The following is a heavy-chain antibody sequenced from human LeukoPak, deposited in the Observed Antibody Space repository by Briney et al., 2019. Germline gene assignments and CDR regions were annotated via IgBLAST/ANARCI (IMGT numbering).Heavy chain of an antibody. Sequence: GGSLRLSCAASGFTFSSYAMSWVRQAPGKGLEWVSAISGSGGSTYYADSVKGRFTISRDNSKNTLYLQTNSLRAEDTAVYYCAKDREYWFRELLASFDYWGQGTLVTVSS. CDR3: AKDREYWFRELLASFDY. CDR1: GFTFSSYA. CDR2: ISGSGGST. V-gene: IGHV3-23*01. D-gene: IGHD3-10*01. J-gene: IGHJ4*02.